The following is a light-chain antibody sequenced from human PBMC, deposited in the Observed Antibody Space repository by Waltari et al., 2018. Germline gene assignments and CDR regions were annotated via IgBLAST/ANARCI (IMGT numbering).Light chain of an antibody. V-gene: IGKV3-11*01. Sequence: EIVLTQSPATLSLSPGARATLSCRASQSVSDYLAWYQQKPGQAPRLLISAASNRATGIPARVSGGGSGTVFTLTSSSLEPEDFAFYYCQQRSNWPISFGQGTRLEIK. J-gene: IGKJ5*01. CDR3: QQRSNWPIS. CDR1: QSVSDY. CDR2: AAS.